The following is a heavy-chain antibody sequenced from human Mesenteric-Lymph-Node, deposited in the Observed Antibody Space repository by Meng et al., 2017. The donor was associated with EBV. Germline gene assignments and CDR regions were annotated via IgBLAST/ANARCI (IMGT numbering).Heavy chain of an antibody. J-gene: IGHJ2*01. CDR1: GGSIRSSNW. CDR3: ARGEIVRGEWYFDL. Sequence: GTGPGVVRPLGTLSLSCFFSGGSIRSSNWWSWVRQSPGKGLEWIGEIYHGGSTNYNPSLKSRVTMSVDKSQNQFSLKLTSVTAADRTIYYCARGEIVRGEWYFDLWGRGTLVTVSS. D-gene: IGHD1-26*01. CDR2: IYHGGST. V-gene: IGHV4-4*02.